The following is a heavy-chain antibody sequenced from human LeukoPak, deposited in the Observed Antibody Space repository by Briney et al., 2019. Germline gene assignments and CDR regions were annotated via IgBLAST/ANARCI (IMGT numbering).Heavy chain of an antibody. D-gene: IGHD2-15*01. V-gene: IGHV4-31*03. CDR2: IYYSGST. J-gene: IGHJ3*02. Sequence: SETLSLTCTVSGGSISSGGYYWSWIRQHPGKGLEWIGYIYYSGSTYYNPSLKSRVTISVDTSKNQFSLKLRSVTAAGMAVYYCARPDCSGGSCNAFDIWGQGTMVTVSS. CDR3: ARPDCSGGSCNAFDI. CDR1: GGSISSGGYY.